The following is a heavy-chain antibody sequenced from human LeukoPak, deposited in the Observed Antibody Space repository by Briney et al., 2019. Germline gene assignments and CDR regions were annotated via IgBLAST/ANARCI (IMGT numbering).Heavy chain of an antibody. J-gene: IGHJ4*02. V-gene: IGHV3-48*01. CDR2: ISSSGSTI. CDR1: GFIFSTYS. D-gene: IGHD1-26*01. CDR3: ARGKTRSGSHYETNFDY. Sequence: GGSLRLSCAVSGFIFSTYSMNWVRQAPGKGLEWVSYISSSGSTIYYADPVKGRFTISRDNAKNSLYLQMNSLRAEDTAVYYCARGKTRSGSHYETNFDYWGQGTLVTVSS.